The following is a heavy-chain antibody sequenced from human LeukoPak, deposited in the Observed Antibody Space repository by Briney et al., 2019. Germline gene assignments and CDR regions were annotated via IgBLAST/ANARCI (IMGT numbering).Heavy chain of an antibody. Sequence: GESLKISCKGSGYIFTTDWIAWVRQTPGTGLEWMGIINPGDSDTRYSTSSQGQVTISADKSIRTAYLQWNRPKASDTTMYYCASWATARGVIWGVFDIWGQGTMVTVSS. J-gene: IGHJ3*02. V-gene: IGHV5-51*01. CDR2: INPGDSDT. CDR3: ASWATARGVIWGVFDI. D-gene: IGHD3-10*01. CDR1: GYIFTTDW.